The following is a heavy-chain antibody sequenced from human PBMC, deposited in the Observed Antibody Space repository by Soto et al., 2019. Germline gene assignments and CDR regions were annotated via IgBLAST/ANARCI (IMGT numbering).Heavy chain of an antibody. CDR3: ASFNWGNGIDV. V-gene: IGHV3-33*01. J-gene: IGHJ6*02. Sequence: QVQLVESGGGVVQPGRSLRLSCAASGFTFSSYGMHWVRQAPGKGLEWVAVIWYDGSNTYYADSVKGRFTISRDNSKNPLYLQMNSLRADETAVYYCASFNWGNGIDVWGQGTTVTVSS. D-gene: IGHD7-27*01. CDR1: GFTFSSYG. CDR2: IWYDGSNT.